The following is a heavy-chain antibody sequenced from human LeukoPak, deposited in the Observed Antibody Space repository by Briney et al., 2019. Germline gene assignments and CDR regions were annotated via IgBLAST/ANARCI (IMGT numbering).Heavy chain of an antibody. CDR1: GDIVSSNSAA. J-gene: IGHJ6*02. D-gene: IGHD6-19*01. Sequence: SQTLSLTCAISGDIVSSNSAAWNWIRQSPSRGLEWLGRTYYRSKWYNDYAVSVKSRITINPDTSKNQFSLQLNSVTPEDTAVYYCARVMRLVRSYYYYGMDVWGQGTTVTVSS. CDR3: ARVMRLVRSYYYYGMDV. CDR2: TYYRSKWYN. V-gene: IGHV6-1*01.